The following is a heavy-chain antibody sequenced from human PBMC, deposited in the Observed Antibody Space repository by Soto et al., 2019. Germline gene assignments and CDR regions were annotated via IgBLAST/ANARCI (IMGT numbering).Heavy chain of an antibody. CDR2: ITYDGANG. CDR1: GFIFRSYA. Sequence: HPGGSLRLSCLASGFIFRSYAMHWVRQAPGKGLEWVAVITYDGANGYYADSVRGRFAISRDNSKSTLFLQMNSLRPEDTAVYYCARAFSGSYPNFDYWGQGTLVTSPQ. V-gene: IGHV3-30*09. CDR3: ARAFSGSYPNFDY. J-gene: IGHJ4*02. D-gene: IGHD1-26*01.